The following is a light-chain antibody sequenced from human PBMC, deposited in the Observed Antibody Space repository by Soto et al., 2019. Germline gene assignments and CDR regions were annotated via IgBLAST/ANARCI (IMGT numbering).Light chain of an antibody. J-gene: IGKJ5*01. V-gene: IGKV3-20*01. CDR2: DAS. CDR3: QKYGFSPIS. Sequence: EVVLTQSPGTLSLSPGERFTLSCRASQTVTNDYLAWYPQKDGQAPRLLIYDASTRATGVPDRFSGSGSGPEYTLTITRLEPEDLAVDSCQKYGFSPISVGQGTQLEIK. CDR1: QTVTNDY.